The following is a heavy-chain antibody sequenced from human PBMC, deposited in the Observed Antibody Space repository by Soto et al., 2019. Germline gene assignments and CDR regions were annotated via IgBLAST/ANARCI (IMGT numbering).Heavy chain of an antibody. Sequence: ASVKVSCKASGYTFTSYGISWVRQAPGQGLEWMGWISAYNGNTNYAQKLQGRVTMTTDTSTSTAYMELRSLRSDDTAVYYCARDHWAVAGTVAYYYYGMDVWAQGTTVTVSS. CDR3: ARDHWAVAGTVAYYYYGMDV. J-gene: IGHJ6*02. V-gene: IGHV1-18*01. CDR2: ISAYNGNT. CDR1: GYTFTSYG. D-gene: IGHD6-19*01.